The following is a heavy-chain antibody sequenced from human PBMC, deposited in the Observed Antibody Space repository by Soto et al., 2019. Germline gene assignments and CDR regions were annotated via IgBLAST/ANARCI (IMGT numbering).Heavy chain of an antibody. J-gene: IGHJ5*01. CDR2: INHTGGT. CDR1: GGSVNGYY. CDR3: ATRITVVGLLLPPFDS. D-gene: IGHD3-3*01. Sequence: SETLSLTCAVYGGSVNGYYWNWIRQPPGKGLEWIGEINHTGGTHYNPSLKSRVTMSVDTSKNQFSLRLSSVTAADTAIYYCATRITVVGLLLPPFDSWGQGTQGPVSS. V-gene: IGHV4-34*01.